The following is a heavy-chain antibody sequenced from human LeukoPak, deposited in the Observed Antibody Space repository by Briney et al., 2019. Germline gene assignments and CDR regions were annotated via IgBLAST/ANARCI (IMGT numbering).Heavy chain of an antibody. D-gene: IGHD3-16*02. Sequence: GASVKVSCKGSGYTLTELSMHWVRQAPGKGLEWMGNFDPEDGETIYVQKFQGRVTMIEDTSTDTAYMELSSLRSEDTAVYYCATEAVWGSYRSTGYFAYWGQGTLVTVSS. J-gene: IGHJ4*02. V-gene: IGHV1-24*01. CDR1: GYTLTELS. CDR3: ATEAVWGSYRSTGYFAY. CDR2: FDPEDGET.